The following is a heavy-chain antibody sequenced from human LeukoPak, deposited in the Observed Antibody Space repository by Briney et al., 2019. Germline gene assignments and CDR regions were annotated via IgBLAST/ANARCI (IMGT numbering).Heavy chain of an antibody. CDR2: IIPIFGTP. CDR1: GGTFSSFA. V-gene: IGHV1-69*13. CDR3: ARVSSATASGTFDH. D-gene: IGHD2-15*01. J-gene: IGHJ4*02. Sequence: SVKVSCKASGGTFSSFAISWVRQAPGQGREWMGGIIPIFGTPNYAQKFQGRVTITADESTSTGYMELSSLRSEDTAVYYCARVSSATASGTFDHWGQGTLVTVSS.